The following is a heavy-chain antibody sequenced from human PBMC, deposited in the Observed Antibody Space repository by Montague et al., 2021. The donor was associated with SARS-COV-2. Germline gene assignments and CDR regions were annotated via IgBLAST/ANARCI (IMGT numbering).Heavy chain of an antibody. CDR1: GGSISSGSYY. CDR2: IYTSGST. CDR3: ARVVYTGGWYGVNYFDY. V-gene: IGHV4-61*02. D-gene: IGHD6-19*01. J-gene: IGHJ4*02. Sequence: TLSLTCTVSGGSISSGSYYWSWIRQPAGKGLEWIGRIYTSGSTNYNPSLKSRVTISIDTSKKQFSLKLSSVTAADTAVYYCARVVYTGGWYGVNYFDYWGQGTLVTVSS.